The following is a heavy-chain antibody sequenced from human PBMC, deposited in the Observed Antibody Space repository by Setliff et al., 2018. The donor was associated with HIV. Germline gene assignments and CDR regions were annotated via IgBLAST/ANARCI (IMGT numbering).Heavy chain of an antibody. Sequence: SETLSLTCGIYGGSFSDYYWSWIRQPPGKGLEWIGEIDHRGRPKYNPSLNSRVTMSVDKSRNQFSLKVSSVTAADTAVYYCARDPGDYDYVWGTKRGWFDPWGQGTLVTVSS. CDR1: GGSFSDYY. J-gene: IGHJ5*02. V-gene: IGHV4-34*01. D-gene: IGHD3-16*01. CDR3: ARDPGDYDYVWGTKRGWFDP. CDR2: IDHRGRP.